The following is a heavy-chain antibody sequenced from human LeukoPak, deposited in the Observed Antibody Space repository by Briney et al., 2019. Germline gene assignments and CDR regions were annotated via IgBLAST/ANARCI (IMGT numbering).Heavy chain of an antibody. V-gene: IGHV1-69*06. CDR2: IIPIFGTA. CDR3: ARQLLSSDNYYYYYYMGV. CDR1: GGTFSSYA. J-gene: IGHJ6*03. Sequence: SVKVSCKASGGTFSSYAISWVRQAPGQGLEWMGGIIPIFGTANYAQKFQGRVTITADKSTSTAYMELSSLRSEDTAVYYCARQLLSSDNYYYYYYMGVWGKGTTVTISS. D-gene: IGHD2-2*01.